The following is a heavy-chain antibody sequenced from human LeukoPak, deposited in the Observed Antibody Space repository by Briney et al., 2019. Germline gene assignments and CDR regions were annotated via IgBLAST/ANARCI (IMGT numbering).Heavy chain of an antibody. J-gene: IGHJ4*02. CDR2: IKQDGSEK. CDR3: AREGLRWLDY. Sequence: GGSLRLSCAASGFTFSSSWMSWVRQAPGKGLEWVANIKQDGSEKYYVDSVKGRVTISRDNAKNSLYLQMNSLGAEDTAVYYCAREGLRWLDYWGQGTLVTVSS. CDR1: GFTFSSSW. D-gene: IGHD4-23*01. V-gene: IGHV3-7*01.